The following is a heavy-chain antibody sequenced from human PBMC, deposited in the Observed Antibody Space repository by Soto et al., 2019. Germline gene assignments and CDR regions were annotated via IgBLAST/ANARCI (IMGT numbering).Heavy chain of an antibody. CDR1: GGTFSSYA. J-gene: IGHJ6*02. CDR2: IIPIFGTA. D-gene: IGHD5-18*01. V-gene: IGHV1-69*13. CDR3: ARREDTAMVTSSYYYYGMDV. Sequence: ASVKVSCKASGGTFSSYAISWVRQAPGQGLEWMGGIIPIFGTANYAQKFQGRVTITADESTSTAYMELSSLRSEDTAVYYCARREDTAMVTSSYYYYGMDVWGQGTTVTVSS.